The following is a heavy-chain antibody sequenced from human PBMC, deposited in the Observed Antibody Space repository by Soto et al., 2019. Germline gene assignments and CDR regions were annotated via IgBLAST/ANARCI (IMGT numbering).Heavy chain of an antibody. Sequence: GGSLRLSCSASGFTFSSYAMHWVRQAPGKGLEYVSAISSNGGSTYYADSVKGRFTISRDNSKNTLYLQMSSLRAEDTAVYYCVKDGYSYGYWYYYYGMEVWGQGTTVTVSS. CDR1: GFTFSSYA. V-gene: IGHV3-64D*08. CDR3: VKDGYSYGYWYYYYGMEV. D-gene: IGHD5-18*01. J-gene: IGHJ6*02. CDR2: ISSNGGST.